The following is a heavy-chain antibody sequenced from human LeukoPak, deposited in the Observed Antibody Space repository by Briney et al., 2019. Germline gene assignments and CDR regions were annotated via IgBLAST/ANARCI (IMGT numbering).Heavy chain of an antibody. CDR2: INHSGST. J-gene: IGHJ6*02. Sequence: SETLSLTCAVYGGSFSGYYWSWIRQPPGKGLEWIGEINHSGSTNYNPSLKSRVTISVDTSKNQFSLKLCSVTAADTAVYYCASISQDSSSSNYYGMDVWGQGTTVTVSS. CDR3: ASISQDSSSSNYYGMDV. V-gene: IGHV4-34*01. D-gene: IGHD6-6*01. CDR1: GGSFSGYY.